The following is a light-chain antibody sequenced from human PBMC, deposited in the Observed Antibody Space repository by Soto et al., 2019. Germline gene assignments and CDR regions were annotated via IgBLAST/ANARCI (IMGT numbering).Light chain of an antibody. CDR3: SSYTSSNTLEVV. V-gene: IGLV2-14*01. Sequence: QSALTQSASVSGPPGQSITISCTGTSSDVGGYNYVSWYQQHPDKAPKLMIYDVSNRPSGVSNRFSGSKSGNTASLTSSALQAEDEADYYCSSYTSSNTLEVVFGGGTKLTVL. J-gene: IGLJ2*01. CDR1: SSDVGGYNY. CDR2: DVS.